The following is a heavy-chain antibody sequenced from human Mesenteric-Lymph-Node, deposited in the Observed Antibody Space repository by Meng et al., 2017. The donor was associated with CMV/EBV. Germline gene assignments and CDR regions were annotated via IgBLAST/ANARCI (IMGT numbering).Heavy chain of an antibody. CDR2: INHSGST. J-gene: IGHJ4*02. D-gene: IGHD3-10*01. CDR1: GGSFSGYY. CDR3: ARKLLWFGELLEID. Sequence: GSLRLSCAVYGGSFSGYYWSWIRQPPGKGLEWIGEINHSGSTNYNPSLKSRVTISVDTSKNQFSLKLSSVTAADTAVYYCARKLLWFGELLEIDWGQGTLVTVSS. V-gene: IGHV4-34*01.